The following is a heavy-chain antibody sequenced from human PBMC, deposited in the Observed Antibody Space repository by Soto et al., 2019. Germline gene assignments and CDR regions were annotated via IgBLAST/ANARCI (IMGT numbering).Heavy chain of an antibody. V-gene: IGHV4-59*01. CDR1: GGSISSYY. CDR2: IYYSGST. Sequence: QVQLQESGPGLVKPSETLSLTCTVSGGSISSYYWSWIRQPPGKGLERIGYIYYSGSTNNNHSLKSRVTKSVDTSKNQFSLKLSSVTAADTAVEYCARGTSGTTDDWGQGNLVPVSS. D-gene: IGHD1-1*01. J-gene: IGHJ4*02. CDR3: ARGTSGTTDD.